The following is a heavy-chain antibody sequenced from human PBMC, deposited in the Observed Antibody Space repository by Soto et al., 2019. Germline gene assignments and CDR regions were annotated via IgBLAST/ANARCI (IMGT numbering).Heavy chain of an antibody. J-gene: IGHJ5*02. V-gene: IGHV4-4*07. CDR1: GGSISSYY. D-gene: IGHD3-3*01. Sequence: QVQLQESGPGLVKPSETLSLTCTVSGGSISSYYWSWIRQPAGKGLEWIGRIYTSGSTNYNPSLKRRVTMSVDTSKNQFSLKLSSVTAADTAVYYCAREYDFWSGKYNWFDPWGQGTLVTVSS. CDR2: IYTSGST. CDR3: AREYDFWSGKYNWFDP.